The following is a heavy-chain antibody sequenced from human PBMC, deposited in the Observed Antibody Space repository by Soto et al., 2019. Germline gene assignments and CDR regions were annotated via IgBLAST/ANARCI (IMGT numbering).Heavy chain of an antibody. CDR2: ISGSGGST. V-gene: IGHV3-23*01. CDR1: GFTFSSYA. Sequence: PGGSLRLSCAASGFTFSSYAMSWVRQAPGKGLEWVSAISGSGGSTYYADSVKGRFTISRDNSKNTLYLQMNSLRAEDTAVYYRAKDTYDSSGYYYVGIFDYWGQGTLVTVSS. J-gene: IGHJ4*02. CDR3: AKDTYDSSGYYYVGIFDY. D-gene: IGHD3-22*01.